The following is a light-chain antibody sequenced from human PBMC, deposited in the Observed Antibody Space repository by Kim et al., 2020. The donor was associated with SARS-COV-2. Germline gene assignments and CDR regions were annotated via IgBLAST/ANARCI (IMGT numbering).Light chain of an antibody. CDR1: SSDVGGYNS. CDR3: SSYTSSSTLV. J-gene: IGLJ2*01. CDR2: DVS. V-gene: IGLV2-14*03. Sequence: GPSITTSCTGTSSDVGGYNSSSWYQQHPGTAPKLMIYDVSERPSGVSNRFSGSKSGHTASLTISGLQSEDEADYYCSSYTSSSTLVFGGGTKVTVL.